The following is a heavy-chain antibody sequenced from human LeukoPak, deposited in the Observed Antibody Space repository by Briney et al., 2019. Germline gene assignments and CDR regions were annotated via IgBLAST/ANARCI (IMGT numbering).Heavy chain of an antibody. J-gene: IGHJ4*02. CDR2: VDPQTGET. Sequence: ASVKVSCKASGYIFTDYYMHWVQQAPGKGLEYMGRVDPQTGETIYAEKFQGRVTMTSDTSISTAYMDLNRVRSDDTAVYYCALLFSSTWYRFDSWGQGTLVTVSS. V-gene: IGHV1-2*06. CDR3: ALLFSSTWYRFDS. CDR1: GYIFTDYY. D-gene: IGHD6-13*01.